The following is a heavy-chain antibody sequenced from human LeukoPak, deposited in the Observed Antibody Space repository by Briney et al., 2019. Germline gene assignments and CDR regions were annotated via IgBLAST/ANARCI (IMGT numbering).Heavy chain of an antibody. CDR3: ARDRGVGGSYRYYYYMDV. CDR2: IYASGST. J-gene: IGHJ6*03. V-gene: IGHV4-61*02. D-gene: IGHD1-26*01. CDR1: GGSISSGSYY. Sequence: PSQTLSLTCTVSGGSISSGSYYWSWIRQPAGKGLEWIGRIYASGSTNYNPSLKSRVTIPVDTSKNQFSLKLSSVTAADTAVYYCARDRGVGGSYRYYYYMDVWGKGTTVTVSS.